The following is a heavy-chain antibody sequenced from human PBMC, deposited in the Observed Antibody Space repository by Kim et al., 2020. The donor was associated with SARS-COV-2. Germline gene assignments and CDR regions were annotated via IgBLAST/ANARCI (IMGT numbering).Heavy chain of an antibody. V-gene: IGHV3-23*01. CDR2: ISGSGGST. D-gene: IGHD3-22*01. J-gene: IGHJ1*01. CDR1: GFTFSFYA. CDR3: AKDLIDYYDSSGDPAFFQH. Sequence: GGSLRLSCAASGFTFSFYAMTWVRQAPGKGLDWVSAISGSGGSTYYADSVKGRFTISRDNSKNTLYLQMNSLRAEDTAVYYCAKDLIDYYDSSGDPAFFQHWGQGTLVTVSS.